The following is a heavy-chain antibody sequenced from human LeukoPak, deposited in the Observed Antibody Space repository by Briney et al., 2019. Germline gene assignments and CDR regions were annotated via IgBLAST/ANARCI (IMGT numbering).Heavy chain of an antibody. CDR2: ILYSGTT. CDR3: ARVGDWNDLVY. D-gene: IGHD1-1*01. J-gene: IGHJ4*02. V-gene: IGHV4-59*01. Sequence: AETLSLTCTVSGGSISPYYWSWIRQTPGKGLEWIGYILYSGTTTNYNPSLKSRVTISVDTSKNQFSLKLSSVTAADTAVYYCARVGDWNDLVYWGQGTLVTVSS. CDR1: GGSISPYY.